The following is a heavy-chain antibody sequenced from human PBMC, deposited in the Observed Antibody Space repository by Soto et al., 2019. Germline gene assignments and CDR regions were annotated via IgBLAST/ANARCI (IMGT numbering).Heavy chain of an antibody. D-gene: IGHD5-18*01. CDR3: ARGSGQLWREDY. J-gene: IGHJ4*02. V-gene: IGHV3-30-3*01. Sequence: QVQLVESGGGVVQPGRSLRLSCAASGFTFSSYAMHWVRQAPGKGLEWVAVISYDGSNKYYADSVKGRFTISRDNSKNTLYLQMNSLRAEDTAVYYCARGSGQLWREDYWGQGTLVTVSS. CDR1: GFTFSSYA. CDR2: ISYDGSNK.